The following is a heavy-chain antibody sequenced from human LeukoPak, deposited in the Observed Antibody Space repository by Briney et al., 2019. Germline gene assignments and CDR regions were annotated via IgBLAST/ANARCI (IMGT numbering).Heavy chain of an antibody. J-gene: IGHJ3*02. CDR3: ARLLYYYDSSGYRAAFDI. D-gene: IGHD3-22*01. Sequence: PSETLSLTCAVYGGSFSGYYWSWIRQPPGKGLEWIGEINHSGSTNYNPSLKSRVTISVDTSKNQFSLKLSSVTAADTAVYYCARLLYYYDSSGYRAAFDIWGQGTMVTVSS. CDR1: GGSFSGYY. CDR2: INHSGST. V-gene: IGHV4-34*01.